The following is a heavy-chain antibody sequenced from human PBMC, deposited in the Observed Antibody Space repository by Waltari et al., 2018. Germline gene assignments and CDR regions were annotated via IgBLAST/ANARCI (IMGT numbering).Heavy chain of an antibody. J-gene: IGHJ4*02. CDR3: ARHGKDSSKRAYYFDY. Sequence: QLQLQESGPGLVKPSETPSLTCTVSGGSISSSSYYWGWIRQPPGKGLEWIGSSYYSGSTYYNPSLKSRVTISVDTSKNQFSLKLSSVTAADTAVYYCARHGKDSSKRAYYFDYWGQGTLVTVSS. CDR1: GGSISSSSYY. V-gene: IGHV4-39*01. CDR2: SYYSGST. D-gene: IGHD3-22*01.